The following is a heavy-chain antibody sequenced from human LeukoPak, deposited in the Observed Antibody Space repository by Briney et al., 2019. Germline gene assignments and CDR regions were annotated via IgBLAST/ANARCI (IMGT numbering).Heavy chain of an antibody. D-gene: IGHD2-2*01. J-gene: IGHJ4*02. V-gene: IGHV1-69*01. CDR1: GGTFSSYA. CDR3: ARVGVCSSTSCYYFDY. Sequence: SVKVSCKASGGTFSSYAISWVRQAPGQGLEWMGGIIPIFGTANYAQKFQGRVTITADESTSTAYMELSSLRSEDMAVYYCARVGVCSSTSCYYFDYWGQGTLVTVSS. CDR2: IIPIFGTA.